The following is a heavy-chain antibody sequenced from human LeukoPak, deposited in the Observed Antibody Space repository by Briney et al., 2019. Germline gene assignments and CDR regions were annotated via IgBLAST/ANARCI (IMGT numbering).Heavy chain of an antibody. CDR1: GGSISSGAYY. D-gene: IGHD3-22*01. Sequence: SETLSLTCSVSGGSISSGAYYWAWIRQPAGKGLEWIGRVYTTGSTNYNPSLKSRVTISVDTSKNQFSLRLGSVTAADTAVYYCARDSPYYDSSGYFNYAFDIWGQGTMVTVSS. J-gene: IGHJ3*02. CDR3: ARDSPYYDSSGYFNYAFDI. CDR2: VYTTGST. V-gene: IGHV4-61*02.